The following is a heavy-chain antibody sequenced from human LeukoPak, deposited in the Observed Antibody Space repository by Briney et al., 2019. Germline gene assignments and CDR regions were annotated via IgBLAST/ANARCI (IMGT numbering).Heavy chain of an antibody. D-gene: IGHD5-18*01. V-gene: IGHV4-39*07. Sequence: SETLSLTCTVSGGSISSSSYYWSWIRQPPGKGLEWIGEINHSGSTNYNPSLKSRVTISVDTSKNQFSLKLSSVTAADTAVYYCASVGYSYSFDYWGQGTLVTVSS. CDR1: GGSISSSSYY. J-gene: IGHJ4*02. CDR3: ASVGYSYSFDY. CDR2: INHSGST.